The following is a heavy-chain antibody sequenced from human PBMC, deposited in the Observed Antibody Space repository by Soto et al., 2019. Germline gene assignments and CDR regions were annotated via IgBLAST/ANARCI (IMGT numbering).Heavy chain of an antibody. D-gene: IGHD3-22*01. CDR2: IGTAGDP. CDR1: GFILSGYD. V-gene: IGHV3-13*05. Sequence: EKQLVESGGGLVQPGGSLRLSCVASGFILSGYDMHWVRQATGEGLEWVSAIGTAGDPYYSGSVKGRFTISRGNAENSVYLQMNSLRAGDTAVYYCARAGYDSSGYYFYAMDVWGPGTTVTVSS. J-gene: IGHJ6*02. CDR3: ARAGYDSSGYYFYAMDV.